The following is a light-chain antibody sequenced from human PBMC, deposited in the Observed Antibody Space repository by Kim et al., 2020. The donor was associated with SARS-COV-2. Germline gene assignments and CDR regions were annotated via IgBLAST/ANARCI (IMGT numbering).Light chain of an antibody. CDR2: AAS. V-gene: IGKV1-39*01. Sequence: DIQMTQSPSSLSASVGDRVTITCRASQSISTYLNWYQQKPGKAPKLLIYAASNLQSGVPSRFSGSGSGTDLTLTISSLQPEDFATYYCQQSYNFPYTYGQGTKLEI. CDR1: QSISTY. CDR3: QQSYNFPYT. J-gene: IGKJ2*01.